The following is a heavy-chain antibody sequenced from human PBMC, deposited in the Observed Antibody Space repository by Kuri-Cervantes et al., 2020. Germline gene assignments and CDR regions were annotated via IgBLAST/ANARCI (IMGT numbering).Heavy chain of an antibody. CDR1: GFTFSSYG. D-gene: IGHD6-13*01. V-gene: IGHV3-30*03. Sequence: LSLTCAASGFTFSSYGMHWVRQAPGKGLEWVAVISYDGSNKYYADSVKGRFTISRDNSKNTLYLQMNSLRAEDTAVYYCARANGIATNKNWFDPWGQGTLVAVPS. CDR2: ISYDGSNK. J-gene: IGHJ5*02. CDR3: ARANGIATNKNWFDP.